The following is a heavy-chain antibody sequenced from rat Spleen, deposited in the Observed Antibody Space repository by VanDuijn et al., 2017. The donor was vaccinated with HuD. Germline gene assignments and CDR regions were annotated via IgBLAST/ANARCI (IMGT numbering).Heavy chain of an antibody. J-gene: IGHJ1*01. V-gene: IGHV5-25*01. CDR2: ISTGGGNT. CDR3: ARHWAARVLLYGYFDF. Sequence: EVQVVESGGCLVQPGRSLKAFCVVSGLIFTNYYMAWVRQAPTKARQWVASISTGGGNTNYRDSGKDRFTISRDNAKSTLYLQMDSLRSEDTATYYGARHWAARVLLYGYFDFWGPGTMVTVSS. D-gene: IGHD1-2*01. CDR1: GLIFTNYY.